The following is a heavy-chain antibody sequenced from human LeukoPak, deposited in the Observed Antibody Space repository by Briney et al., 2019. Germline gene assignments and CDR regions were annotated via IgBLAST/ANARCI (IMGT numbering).Heavy chain of an antibody. CDR2: INHSGST. Sequence: PSETLSLTCAVYGGSFSGYYWSWIRQPPGKGLEWIGEINHSGSTNYNPSLKSRVTISVDTSKNQSSLKLSSVTAADTAVYYCARGRIAARGGWFDPWGQGTLVTVSS. J-gene: IGHJ5*02. CDR1: GGSFSGYY. V-gene: IGHV4-34*01. CDR3: ARGRIAARGGWFDP. D-gene: IGHD6-6*01.